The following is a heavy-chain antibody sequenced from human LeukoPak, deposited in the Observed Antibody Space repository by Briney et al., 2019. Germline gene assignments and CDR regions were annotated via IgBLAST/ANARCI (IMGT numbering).Heavy chain of an antibody. CDR2: IYYSGST. Sequence: GSLRLSCAASGFTFSSSSMNWVRQAPGKGLEWIGYIYYSGSTNYNPSLKSRVTISVDTSKNQFSLKLSSVTAADTAVYCCASTPASIAAAGYYYYYGTDVWGQGTTVTVSS. CDR3: ASTPASIAAAGYYYYYGTDV. CDR1: GFTFSSSS. V-gene: IGHV4-59*01. J-gene: IGHJ6*02. D-gene: IGHD6-13*01.